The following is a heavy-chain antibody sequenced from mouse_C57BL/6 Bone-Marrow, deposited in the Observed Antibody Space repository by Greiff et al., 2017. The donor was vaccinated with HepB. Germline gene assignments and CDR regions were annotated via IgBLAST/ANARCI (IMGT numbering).Heavy chain of an antibody. CDR1: GYAFSSSW. V-gene: IGHV1-82*01. J-gene: IGHJ1*03. D-gene: IGHD4-1*01. CDR2: IYPGDGDT. CDR3: ARQNWDFWYFDV. Sequence: QVQLKESGPELVKPGASVKISCKASGYAFSSSWMNWVKQRPGKGLEWIGRIYPGDGDTNYNGKFKGKATLTADKSSSTAYMQLSSLTSEDSAVYFCARQNWDFWYFDVWGTGTTVTVSS.